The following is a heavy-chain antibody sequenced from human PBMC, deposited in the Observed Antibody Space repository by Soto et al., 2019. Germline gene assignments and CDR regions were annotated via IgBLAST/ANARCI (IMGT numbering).Heavy chain of an antibody. CDR3: AKSIAGTLYYYYMDV. Sequence: GGSLRLSCAASGFTFSSYAMSWVRQAPGKGLEWVSASSGSGFSTYYADSVKGRFTISRDNSKNTLYLQMNSLRAEDTAVYYCAKSIAGTLYYYYMDVWGKGTTVTVSS. CDR2: SSGSGFST. V-gene: IGHV3-23*01. J-gene: IGHJ6*03. CDR1: GFTFSSYA.